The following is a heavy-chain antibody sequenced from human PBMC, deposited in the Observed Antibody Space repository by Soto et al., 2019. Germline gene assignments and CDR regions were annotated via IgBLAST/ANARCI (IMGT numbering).Heavy chain of an antibody. D-gene: IGHD3-22*01. Sequence: EVQLVESGGGLVQPGGSLRLSCEASAFTLSSYGMSWVRQAPGKGLEWVANIKSDGSEKYYVESVKGRFTISRDNTKKSLYLQMSTMRPEDTAIYYCARDYEFGFDIWGQGTLVSVSS. V-gene: IGHV3-7*01. CDR3: ARDYEFGFDI. J-gene: IGHJ3*02. CDR2: IKSDGSEK. CDR1: AFTLSSYG.